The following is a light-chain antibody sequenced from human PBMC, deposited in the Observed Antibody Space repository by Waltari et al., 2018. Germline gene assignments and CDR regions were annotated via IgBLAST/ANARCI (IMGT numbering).Light chain of an antibody. CDR2: DVS. CDR1: SNDIGANDY. Sequence: QSVVTQPASVSGSPGQSISISCTGTSNDIGANDYVSWYQQHPGRAPQLVIYDVSVRPSGVSIRCSGSKSGNTASLTISGLQAEDEALYYCSSYTLTNPVVFGGGTKLTVL. CDR3: SSYTLTNPVV. V-gene: IGLV2-14*03. J-gene: IGLJ2*01.